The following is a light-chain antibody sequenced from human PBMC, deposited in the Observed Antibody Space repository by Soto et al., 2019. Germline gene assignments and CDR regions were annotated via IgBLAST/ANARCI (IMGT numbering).Light chain of an antibody. J-gene: IGKJ2*01. Sequence: DIVMTQSPDSLAVSLGERATVNCKSSQSVLYSSSNLNYVAWYQQRPGQPPRLLMYWASAREPGVPDRFSGSGSGPDFTLTISSLKAEDVAVYYCQQYFTTPPVFDQGTRLEIK. CDR1: QSVLYSSSNLNY. V-gene: IGKV4-1*01. CDR3: QQYFTTPPV. CDR2: WAS.